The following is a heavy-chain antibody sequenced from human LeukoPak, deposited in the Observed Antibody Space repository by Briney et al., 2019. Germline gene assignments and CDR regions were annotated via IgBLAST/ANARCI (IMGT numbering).Heavy chain of an antibody. CDR1: GFTFSSYG. CDR3: ARGRRGIDY. D-gene: IGHD3-10*01. Sequence: GGSLRLSCAASGFTFSSYGMHWVRQAPGKVLECVAVIWYDGSNNYYAASVKAPFTISRDNSKNTLYLQMNSLRAEDTAVYYCARGRRGIDYWGQGTLVTVSS. CDR2: IWYDGSNN. V-gene: IGHV3-33*01. J-gene: IGHJ4*02.